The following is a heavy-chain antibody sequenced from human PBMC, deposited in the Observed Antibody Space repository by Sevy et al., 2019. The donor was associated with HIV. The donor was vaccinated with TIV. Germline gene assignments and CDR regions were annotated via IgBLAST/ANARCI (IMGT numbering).Heavy chain of an antibody. CDR1: GFDFSIYS. Sequence: GWSLRLSCAASGFDFSIYSMSWVRQAPGKGLEWVSTLSFGCGKINYAYSVKGRFTISRDNSKSSVYLQMNNMRVEDTAVYYCAREGCTKPHDYWGQGTLVTVSS. D-gene: IGHD2-8*01. J-gene: IGHJ4*02. CDR3: AREGCTKPHDY. V-gene: IGHV3-23*01. CDR2: LSFGCGKI.